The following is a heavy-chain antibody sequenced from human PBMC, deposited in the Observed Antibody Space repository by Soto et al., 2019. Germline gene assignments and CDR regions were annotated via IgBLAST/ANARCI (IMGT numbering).Heavy chain of an antibody. J-gene: IGHJ4*01. CDR3: ARDGVAAGNINFDY. Sequence: ASVKVSCKASGYMFTKSAMHWVRQAPGQRLEWMGWISGDSGNTKYSPKLQDRVTITRDTSASTAYMELSSLRSEDTALYYCARDGVAAGNINFDYWGQGTLVTVTS. CDR2: ISGDSGNT. CDR1: GYMFTKSA. V-gene: IGHV1-3*01. D-gene: IGHD6-19*01.